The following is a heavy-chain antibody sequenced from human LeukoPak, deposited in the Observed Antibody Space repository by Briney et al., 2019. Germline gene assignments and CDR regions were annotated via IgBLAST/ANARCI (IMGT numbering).Heavy chain of an antibody. J-gene: IGHJ4*02. Sequence: GGSLRLSCAASGFTFSSYAMSWVRQALGKGLEWVSGISGSGGSTYYADSVKGRFTISRDNSKNTLYLQMNSLRAEDTAVYYCAKGYCRGISCYSDYWGQGTLVTVSS. D-gene: IGHD2-2*02. CDR1: GFTFSSYA. CDR2: ISGSGGST. V-gene: IGHV3-23*01. CDR3: AKGYCRGISCYSDY.